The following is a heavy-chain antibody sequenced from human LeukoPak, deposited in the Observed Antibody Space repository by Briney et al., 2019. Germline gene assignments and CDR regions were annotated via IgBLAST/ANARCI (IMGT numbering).Heavy chain of an antibody. CDR2: FYYSGST. D-gene: IGHD4-17*01. Sequence: SETLSLTCTVSGASISSRSAYWGWIRQPPGKGLEWIGSFYYSGSTYYNPSLKSRATISVDTSKNQFSLKLTSVTAADTAVYYCASREDYGDPFDPWGQGTLVTVSS. V-gene: IGHV4-39*01. CDR3: ASREDYGDPFDP. CDR1: GASISSRSAY. J-gene: IGHJ5*02.